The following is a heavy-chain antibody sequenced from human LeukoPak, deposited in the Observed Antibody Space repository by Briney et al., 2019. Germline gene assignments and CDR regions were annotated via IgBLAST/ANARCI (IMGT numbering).Heavy chain of an antibody. V-gene: IGHV3-15*01. CDR2: IKSKTDGGTT. Sequence: GGSLRLSCAASGFTFSNAWMSWVRQAPGKGLEWVGRIKSKTDGGTTDYAAPVKGRFTISRDDSKNTLYLQMNNLKTEDTAVYYCTTDPYYDSSGYVIWGQGTMVTVSS. CDR1: GFTFSNAW. CDR3: TTDPYYDSSGYVI. D-gene: IGHD3-22*01. J-gene: IGHJ3*02.